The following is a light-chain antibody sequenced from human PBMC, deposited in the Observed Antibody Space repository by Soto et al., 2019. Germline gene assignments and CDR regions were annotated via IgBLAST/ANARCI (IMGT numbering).Light chain of an antibody. Sequence: QSALTQPASVSGSPGQSITISCTGTSSEVGGYNYVSWYQQHPGKAPKFMIYDVSNRPSVVSNRFSGSKSGNTASLTISGLQAEDEADYYCCSYTTSNTRQIVFGTGTKLTVL. J-gene: IGLJ1*01. V-gene: IGLV2-14*01. CDR3: CSYTTSNTRQIV. CDR2: DVS. CDR1: SSEVGGYNY.